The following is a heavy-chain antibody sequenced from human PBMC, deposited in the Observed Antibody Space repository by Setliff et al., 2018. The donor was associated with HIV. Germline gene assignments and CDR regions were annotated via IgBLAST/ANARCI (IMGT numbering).Heavy chain of an antibody. V-gene: IGHV1-69*05. CDR3: ARKAGYCPHGGCWSPLDY. D-gene: IGHD2-8*01. J-gene: IGHJ4*02. Sequence: ASVKVSCKISGDTFTGHAIVWVRQAPGQGLEWMGGIIPITGTIHFAQKFQDRITVTKDESTGTVYMELSSLRAEDTAAYYCARKAGYCPHGGCWSPLDYWGQGTLVTV. CDR1: GDTFTGHA. CDR2: IIPITGTI.